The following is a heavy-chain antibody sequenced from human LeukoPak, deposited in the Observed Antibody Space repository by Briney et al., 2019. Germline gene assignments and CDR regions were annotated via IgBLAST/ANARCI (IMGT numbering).Heavy chain of an antibody. CDR3: AKGGGNWYFDL. CDR1: GFTFSTYT. D-gene: IGHD3-16*01. Sequence: GGSLRLSCAASGFTFSTYTMYWVRQAPGKGLEWVSSISGSGGSTYYADSVKGRFTISRDNSKNTLYLQVNSLRAEDTAVYYCAKGGGNWYFDLWGRGALVTVS. J-gene: IGHJ2*01. CDR2: ISGSGGST. V-gene: IGHV3-23*01.